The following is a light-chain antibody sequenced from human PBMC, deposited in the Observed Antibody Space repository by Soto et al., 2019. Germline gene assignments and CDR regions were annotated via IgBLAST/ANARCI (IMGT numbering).Light chain of an antibody. V-gene: IGKV1-39*01. CDR3: QQIYSIPIT. J-gene: IGKJ5*01. CDR1: RTINTY. CDR2: GAS. Sequence: DVRMTQTPSSLSASVGDTITITCRASRTINTYLNWFQQKPGEPPRLLIYGASTLHDGVPSRFSGSGSGAHFTLTISSLQPEDFATYYCQQIYSIPITFGQGTRLEIK.